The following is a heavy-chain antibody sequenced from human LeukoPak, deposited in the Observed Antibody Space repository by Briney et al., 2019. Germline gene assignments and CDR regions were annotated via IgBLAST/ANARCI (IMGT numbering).Heavy chain of an antibody. CDR2: ISYDGSNK. Sequence: PGRSLRLSCAASGFTFSSYGMHWVRQAPGKGLEWVAVISYDGSNKYNADSVKGRFTISRDNSKNTLYLQMNSLRAEDTAVYYCAKDRVRGFDYWGQGTLVAVSS. D-gene: IGHD3-10*01. CDR1: GFTFSSYG. V-gene: IGHV3-30*18. J-gene: IGHJ4*02. CDR3: AKDRVRGFDY.